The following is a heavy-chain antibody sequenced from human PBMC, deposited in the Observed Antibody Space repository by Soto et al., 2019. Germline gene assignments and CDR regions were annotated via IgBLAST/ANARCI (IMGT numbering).Heavy chain of an antibody. CDR2: IYYSGST. D-gene: IGHD6-6*01. CDR3: ARRDSSSSVNYFDY. CDR1: GGSIISSSYC. Sequence: SETLSLTCTVSGGSIISSSYCWGWHSKPPGKGLEWIGSIYYSGSTYYNPSLKSRVTISVDTSKNQFFLKLSSVTAADTAVYYCARRDSSSSVNYFDYWGQGTLVTVSS. J-gene: IGHJ4*02. V-gene: IGHV4-39*01.